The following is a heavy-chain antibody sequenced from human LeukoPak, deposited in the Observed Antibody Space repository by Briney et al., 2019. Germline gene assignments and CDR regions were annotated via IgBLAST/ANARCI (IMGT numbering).Heavy chain of an antibody. V-gene: IGHV4-34*01. CDR2: INHSGST. CDR3: ASRPIGYGDYEDFRLFDY. CDR1: GGSFSGYY. Sequence: SETLPLTCAVYGGSFSGYYWSWIRQPPGKGLEWIGEINHSGSTNYNPSLKSRVTISVDTSKNQFSLKLSSVTAADTAVYYCASRPIGYGDYEDFRLFDYWGQGTLVTVSS. J-gene: IGHJ4*02. D-gene: IGHD4-17*01.